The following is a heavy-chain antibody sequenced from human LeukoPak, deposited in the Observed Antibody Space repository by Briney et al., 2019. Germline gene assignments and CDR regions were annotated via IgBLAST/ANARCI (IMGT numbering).Heavy chain of an antibody. CDR1: GCSFTNYW. Sequence: GESLKISCKGSGCSFTNYWIGWVRQMPGKGLEWMGIIYPGDSNARYSPSFQGQVTISADKSISTAYLQWSSLKASDTAMYYCARHVTTTAVSWFDPWGQGTLVTVSS. D-gene: IGHD4-11*01. CDR2: IYPGDSNA. J-gene: IGHJ5*02. V-gene: IGHV5-51*01. CDR3: ARHVTTTAVSWFDP.